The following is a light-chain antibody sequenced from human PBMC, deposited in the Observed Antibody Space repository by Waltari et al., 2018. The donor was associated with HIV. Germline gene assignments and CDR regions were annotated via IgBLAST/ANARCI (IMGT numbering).Light chain of an antibody. CDR1: QGIGSA. CDR3: QQFKSYPHT. V-gene: IGKV1-13*02. J-gene: IGKJ4*02. CDR2: DGS. Sequence: AIQLTQSPSFLSGSVGARATITCRSSQGIGSALAWYQQKAGKAPKLLIYDGSSLESGVPSRFIGTGSGTDFTLIISILQPEDFATYYCQQFKSYPHTFGGGTKVEIK.